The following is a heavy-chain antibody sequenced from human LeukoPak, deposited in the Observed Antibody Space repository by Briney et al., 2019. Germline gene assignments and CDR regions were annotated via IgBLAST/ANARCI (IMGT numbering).Heavy chain of an antibody. D-gene: IGHD1-1*01. CDR1: GFTFSSYG. Sequence: PGRSLRLSCAASGFTFSSYGMHWVRQAPGKGLEWVAVISYDGSNKYYADSVKGRFTISRDNSKNTLYLQMNSLRAEDTAVYYCAKSGQTGTTGYYYYYYMDVWGKGTTVTVSS. V-gene: IGHV3-30*18. J-gene: IGHJ6*03. CDR2: ISYDGSNK. CDR3: AKSGQTGTTGYYYYYYMDV.